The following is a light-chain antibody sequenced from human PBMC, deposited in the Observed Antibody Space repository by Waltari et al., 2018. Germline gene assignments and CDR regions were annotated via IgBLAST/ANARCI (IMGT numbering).Light chain of an antibody. Sequence: EIVLTQSPATLSLSLGERATLSCRASQSVSKYLAWYQQKPGQAPRLLIYDASNRATGIPARFSGSGSGTDFILTISSLEPEDFAVYYCQQRSTWPPFTFGPGTTLDI. J-gene: IGKJ3*01. V-gene: IGKV3-11*01. CDR3: QQRSTWPPFT. CDR2: DAS. CDR1: QSVSKY.